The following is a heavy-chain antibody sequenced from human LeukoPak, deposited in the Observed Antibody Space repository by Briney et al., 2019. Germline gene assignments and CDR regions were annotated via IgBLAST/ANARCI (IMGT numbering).Heavy chain of an antibody. CDR2: INPDSGDT. CDR3: ARVDSGHDYGPS. Sequence: ASVKVSCKASGYTFTAYYMHWVRQVPGQGLEWMGRINPDSGDTDYAQKFQGRVIMTRDTSISTAYMEVSRLRSDDTAVYYCARVDSGHDYGPSWGQGTTVTVSS. V-gene: IGHV1-2*06. J-gene: IGHJ3*01. D-gene: IGHD5-12*01. CDR1: GYTFTAYY.